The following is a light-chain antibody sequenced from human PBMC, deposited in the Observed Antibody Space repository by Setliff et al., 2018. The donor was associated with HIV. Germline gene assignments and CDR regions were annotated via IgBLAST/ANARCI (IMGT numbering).Light chain of an antibody. J-gene: IGLJ1*01. CDR3: TSYTSSSTPYV. Sequence: LTQPASVSGSPGQSITISCTGTSSDIGYYNYVSWYQQHPGKAPKLLIYDVTNRPSGVSNRFSGSKSGNTASLTISGLQAEDEADYYCTSYTSSSTPYVFGTGTKVTVL. V-gene: IGLV2-14*03. CDR1: SSDIGYYNY. CDR2: DVT.